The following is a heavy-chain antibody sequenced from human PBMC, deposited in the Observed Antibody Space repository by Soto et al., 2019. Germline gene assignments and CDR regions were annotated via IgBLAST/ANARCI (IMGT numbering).Heavy chain of an antibody. J-gene: IGHJ5*02. CDR3: ARGGFGELDHNWFDP. D-gene: IGHD3-10*01. CDR1: GFTFSSYG. V-gene: IGHV3-33*01. Sequence: GGSLRLSCAASGFTFSSYGMHWVRQAPGKGLEWVAVIWYDGSNKYYADSVKGRFTISRDNSKNTLYLQMNSLRAEDTAVYYCARGGFGELDHNWFDPWGQGTLVTVSS. CDR2: IWYDGSNK.